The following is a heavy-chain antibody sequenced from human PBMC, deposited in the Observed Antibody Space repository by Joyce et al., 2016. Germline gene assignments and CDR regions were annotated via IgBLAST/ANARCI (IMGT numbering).Heavy chain of an antibody. CDR1: GFTFSDAW. Sequence: EVQLVESGGGLVKPGGSLRLSCEASGFTFSDAWMNWVREATGKGLEWVGRIKREAEGGTTDHAAPVKGRLAISRDDSRNTLYLQMNSLQTEDTAVYYCTAYFFSGSGTYYSYKTHFGFWGQGTLVTVSS. CDR2: IKREAEGGTT. J-gene: IGHJ4*02. V-gene: IGHV3-15*01. CDR3: TAYFFSGSGTYYSYKTHFGF. D-gene: IGHD3-10*01.